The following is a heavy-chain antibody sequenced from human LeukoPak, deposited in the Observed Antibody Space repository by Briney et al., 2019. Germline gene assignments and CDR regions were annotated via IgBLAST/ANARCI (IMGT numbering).Heavy chain of an antibody. CDR2: INPSGGST. Sequence: GAAVKVSCKASGYTFTSYYMHWVRQAPGQGLEWMGIINPSGGSTSYAQKFQGRVTMTRDTSTSTVYMELSSLRSEDTAVYYCATASITVTTRLDYWGQGTLVTVSS. J-gene: IGHJ4*02. V-gene: IGHV1-46*01. CDR3: ATASITVTTRLDY. CDR1: GYTFTSYY. D-gene: IGHD4-11*01.